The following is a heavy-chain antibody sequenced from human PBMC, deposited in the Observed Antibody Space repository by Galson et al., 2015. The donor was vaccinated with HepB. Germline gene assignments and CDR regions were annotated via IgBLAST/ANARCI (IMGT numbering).Heavy chain of an antibody. CDR1: GYTFTSYY. CDR2: INPSGGSA. CDR3: TRGGITNRYGMDV. Sequence: SVKVSCKASGYTFTSYYIHWVRQAPGQGLEWMGIINPSGGSASYAQKFQGRVTMTRDTSTSTVYMELSSLRSEDTAVYYCTRGGITNRYGMDVWGQGTTVPVSS. J-gene: IGHJ6*02. V-gene: IGHV1-46*01. D-gene: IGHD3-10*01.